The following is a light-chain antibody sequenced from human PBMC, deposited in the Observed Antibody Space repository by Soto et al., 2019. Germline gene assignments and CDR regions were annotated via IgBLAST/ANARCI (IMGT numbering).Light chain of an antibody. J-gene: IGKJ5*01. CDR3: QQCHATSLT. Sequence: DIQMTQSPSSLSASVGDRVTITCRASQAIGNYLNWYQQKPGKAPNLLIFGATTLQSGVPSRFSGSGYGTNFTLIISVLQPEDFAIYYCQQCHATSLTFGQGTRLEIK. CDR2: GAT. V-gene: IGKV1-39*01. CDR1: QAIGNY.